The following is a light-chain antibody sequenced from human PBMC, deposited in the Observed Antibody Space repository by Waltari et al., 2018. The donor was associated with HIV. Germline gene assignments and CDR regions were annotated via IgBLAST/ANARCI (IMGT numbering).Light chain of an antibody. Sequence: QSALTQPPSTSGTPGQTVTIPCSGSSSNIGANYVSWYQQLPGTAPKLLIYRNSQRPSGVRDRFSGSKSGTSASLAINDLRSEDEAEYHCEAWDDSLSGWVFGGGTNLTVL. J-gene: IGLJ3*02. CDR3: EAWDDSLSGWV. CDR1: SSNIGANY. CDR2: RNS. V-gene: IGLV1-47*01.